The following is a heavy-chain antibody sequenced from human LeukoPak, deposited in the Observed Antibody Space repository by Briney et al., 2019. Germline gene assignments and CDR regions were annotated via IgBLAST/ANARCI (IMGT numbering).Heavy chain of an antibody. CDR2: ISSSGSAI. Sequence: KSGGSLRLSCAASGFTFSDSYMNWIRQAPGKGLEWVSYISSSGSAIYYADSVKGRFTISRDNAKNSLYLQMNSLSAEDTAVYYCAKLGRNYFDYWGQGTLVTVSS. J-gene: IGHJ4*02. D-gene: IGHD3-10*01. CDR3: AKLGRNYFDY. CDR1: GFTFSDSY. V-gene: IGHV3-11*04.